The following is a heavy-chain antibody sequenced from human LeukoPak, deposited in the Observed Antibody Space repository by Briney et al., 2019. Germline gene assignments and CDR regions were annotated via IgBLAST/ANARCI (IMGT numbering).Heavy chain of an antibody. J-gene: IGHJ4*02. CDR3: ARLAQSGSYFDY. Sequence: GESLKISCKGSGYSFTSYWIAWVRQMPGKGLEWMGIIYPGDSESRYSPSFQGQVTISADKSISTAYLRWSSLKASDTAMYYCARLAQSGSYFDYWGQGTLVTVSS. D-gene: IGHD1-26*01. V-gene: IGHV5-51*01. CDR1: GYSFTSYW. CDR2: IYPGDSES.